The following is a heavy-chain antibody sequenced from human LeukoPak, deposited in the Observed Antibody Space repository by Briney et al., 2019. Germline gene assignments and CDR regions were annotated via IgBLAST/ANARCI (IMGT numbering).Heavy chain of an antibody. Sequence: ASVKVSCKASGYTFTSYYMHWVRQAPGQGLGWMGIINPSGGSTSYAQKFQDRVTMTRDTSTSTVYMELSSLRSEDTAVYYCARGFSMVRGVILGYDYWGQGTLVTVSS. D-gene: IGHD3-10*01. J-gene: IGHJ4*02. CDR1: GYTFTSYY. CDR3: ARGFSMVRGVILGYDY. CDR2: INPSGGST. V-gene: IGHV1-46*01.